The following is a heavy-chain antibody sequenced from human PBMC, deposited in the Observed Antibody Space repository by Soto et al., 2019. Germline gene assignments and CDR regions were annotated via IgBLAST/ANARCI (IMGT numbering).Heavy chain of an antibody. CDR3: ARVPDR. Sequence: SETLSLTCAVSGGSISSGGYSWSWIRQPPGKGLEWIGYIYHSGSTYYNPSLRSRVTISVDRSKNQFSLKLSSVTAADTAVYYCARVPDRWGQGTLVTVS. J-gene: IGHJ5*02. CDR2: IYHSGST. V-gene: IGHV4-30-2*01. D-gene: IGHD2-2*01. CDR1: GGSISSGGYS.